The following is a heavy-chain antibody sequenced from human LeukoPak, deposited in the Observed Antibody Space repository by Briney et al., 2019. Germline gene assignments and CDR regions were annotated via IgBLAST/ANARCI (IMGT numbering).Heavy chain of an antibody. V-gene: IGHV3-23*01. CDR2: MSADSATT. D-gene: IGHD3-10*02. J-gene: IGHJ6*04. CDR3: AELGITMIGGV. CDR1: GFNFGSYS. Sequence: GGSLRLSCAASGFNFGSYSMTWVRQAPGKGLEWVSVMSADSATTFCADSVKGRFTISRDNAKNTVFLQMSSLRAEDTAVYYCAELGITMIGGVWGKGTTVTISS.